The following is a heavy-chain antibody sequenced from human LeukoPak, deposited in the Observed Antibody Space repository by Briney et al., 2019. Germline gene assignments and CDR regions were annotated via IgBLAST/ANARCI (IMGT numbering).Heavy chain of an antibody. CDR2: ISAYNVDT. CDR1: VYTFTADG. D-gene: IGHD3-3*01. Sequence: ASVKVSCTASVYTFTADGISRGRQAPGPGRGWWGWISAYNVDTNYTQTFHVRVTMTPDPSTSTAYLELRILRPDDTAVYYCARDGSATYDFWSCYYPEWADYYYFYVDLWGKGTTVTVFS. V-gene: IGHV1-18*01. J-gene: IGHJ6*03. CDR3: ARDGSATYDFWSCYYPEWADYYYFYVDL.